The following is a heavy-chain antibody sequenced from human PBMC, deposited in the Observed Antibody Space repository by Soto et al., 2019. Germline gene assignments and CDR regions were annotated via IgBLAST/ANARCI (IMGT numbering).Heavy chain of an antibody. CDR2: VHYSGTT. CDR1: GGSISSGGYY. CDR3: ARDRKTWCSGNTCYEQDAFDI. V-gene: IGHV4-31*03. J-gene: IGHJ3*02. Sequence: QVQVQESGPGLVKPSQTLTLTCTVSGGSISSGGYYWTWIRQHPGKGLEWLGNVHYSGTTYYNPSLKSRVTISVDTSKNPFSLKLSSVTAADTAVYYCARDRKTWCSGNTCYEQDAFDIWGQGTMVTVSS. D-gene: IGHD2-2*01.